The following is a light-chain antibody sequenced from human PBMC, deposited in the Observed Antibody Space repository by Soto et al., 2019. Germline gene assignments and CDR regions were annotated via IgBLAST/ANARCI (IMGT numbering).Light chain of an antibody. CDR3: QRRSNWPPEIT. Sequence: EIVMTQSPATLSVSPGERATLSCSSSQSVSSYLAWYQQKPGQAPRLLIYDASNRATGIPARFSGSWSGTDFTLTISSLEPEDFAVYYCQRRSNWPPEITFGGGTKVDIK. CDR2: DAS. CDR1: QSVSSY. J-gene: IGKJ4*01. V-gene: IGKV3-11*01.